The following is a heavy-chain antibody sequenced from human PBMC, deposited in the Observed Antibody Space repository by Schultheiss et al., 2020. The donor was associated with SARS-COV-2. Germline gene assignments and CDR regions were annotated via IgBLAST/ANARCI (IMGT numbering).Heavy chain of an antibody. D-gene: IGHD3-22*01. J-gene: IGHJ4*02. CDR1: GFTFSSYA. V-gene: IGHV3-23*01. CDR3: AAGEDYYDSSGYYPPYYFDY. Sequence: GGSLRLSCAASGFTFSSYAMSWVRQAPGKGLEWVSAISGSGGSTYYADSVKGRFTISRDNSKNTLYLQMNSLRAEDTAVYYCAAGEDYYDSSGYYPPYYFDYWGQGALVTVSS. CDR2: ISGSGGST.